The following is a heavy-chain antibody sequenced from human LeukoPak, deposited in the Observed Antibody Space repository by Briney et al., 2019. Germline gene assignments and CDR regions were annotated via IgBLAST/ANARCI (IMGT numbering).Heavy chain of an antibody. V-gene: IGHV4-34*01. CDR3: ARRGRGFRYYFDSSGYYLFDS. CDR1: GGSFSGFY. CDR2: INHSGST. Sequence: SETLSLTCAVYGGSFSGFYWSWILHPPGKGLEWIGEINHSGSTNYNPSLKSRVMISIDTSKNQFSLKLSSVTAADTAVYYCARRGRGFRYYFDSSGYYLFDSWGQGALVTVSS. J-gene: IGHJ4*02. D-gene: IGHD3-22*01.